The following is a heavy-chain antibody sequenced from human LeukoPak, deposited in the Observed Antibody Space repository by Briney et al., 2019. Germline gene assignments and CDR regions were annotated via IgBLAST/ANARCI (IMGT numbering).Heavy chain of an antibody. CDR1: GYTLTELS. V-gene: IGHV1-24*01. CDR3: ASVLTKVVVNDRRLGWFDP. J-gene: IGHJ5*02. CDR2: FDPEDGDT. D-gene: IGHD3-22*01. Sequence: ASVKVSCKVSGYTLTELSMHWVRRTPEKGFEWMGGFDPEDGDTIYAQNFQGRVTITEDTSTDTAYMELSSLRSEDTAVYYCASVLTKVVVNDRRLGWFDPWGQGTLVSVSS.